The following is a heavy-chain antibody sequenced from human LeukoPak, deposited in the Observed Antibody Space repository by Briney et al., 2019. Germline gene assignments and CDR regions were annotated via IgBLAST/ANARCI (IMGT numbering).Heavy chain of an antibody. J-gene: IGHJ4*02. CDR2: ISWKSGSI. CDR1: GFTFDDYA. CDR3: AKDITRWDFRGIAFDY. D-gene: IGHD6-13*01. V-gene: IGHV3-9*03. Sequence: PGGSLRLSCAASGFTFDDYAMHWVRQALGKGLEWVSGISWKSGSIGYADSVKGRFTISRDNAKNSLYLQMNSLRAEDMALYYCAKDITRWDFRGIAFDYWGQGTLVTVSS.